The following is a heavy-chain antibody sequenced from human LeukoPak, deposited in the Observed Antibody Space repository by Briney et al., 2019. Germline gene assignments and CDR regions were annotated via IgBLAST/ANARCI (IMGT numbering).Heavy chain of an antibody. D-gene: IGHD3-22*01. J-gene: IGHJ6*02. CDR2: ISYDGSNK. CDR1: GFTFSNYA. V-gene: IGHV3-30*04. Sequence: GGSLRLSCAASGFTFSNYAMHWVRQAPGKGLEWVAVISYDGSNKNYADSVKGRFTISRDNSKNTLYLQMNSLRAEDTAVYYCARCDYYDSSGYYRPPTYYYYYGMDVWGQGTTVTVSS. CDR3: ARCDYYDSSGYYRPPTYYYYYGMDV.